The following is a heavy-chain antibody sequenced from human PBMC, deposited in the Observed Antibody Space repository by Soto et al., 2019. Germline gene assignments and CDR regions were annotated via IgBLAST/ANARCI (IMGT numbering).Heavy chain of an antibody. J-gene: IGHJ6*02. CDR2: IKSKCDGAST. Sequence: ESGGGLVEPGGSLRLSCAVSGFSVTDAWMNWVRQVPGKGLAWVGRIKSKCDGASTDYAAPVKGRFTISKDDSKNTLYLQMSSLKTDDTAVYYCTRPTPDTPMVTTYYYCAMDVWGPATSVSVSS. CDR3: TRPTPDTPMVTTYYYCAMDV. CDR1: GFSVTDAW. V-gene: IGHV3-15*07. D-gene: IGHD5-18*01.